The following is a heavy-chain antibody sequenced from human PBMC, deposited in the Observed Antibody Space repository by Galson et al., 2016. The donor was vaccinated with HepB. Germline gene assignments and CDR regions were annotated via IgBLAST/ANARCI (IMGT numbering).Heavy chain of an antibody. D-gene: IGHD5-18*01. CDR2: IHYSWST. CDR3: ERDKNERGYSYGHFDY. J-gene: IGHJ4*02. CDR1: GGSISSGGYY. V-gene: IGHV4-31*03. Sequence: TLSLTCTVSGGSISSGGYYWSWIRQHPGKGLEWIGYIHYSWSTYYNPSLESRVSISVDTSKNQFSRKLSSVTAADTAVYYCERDKNERGYSYGHFDYWGQGALVTVSS.